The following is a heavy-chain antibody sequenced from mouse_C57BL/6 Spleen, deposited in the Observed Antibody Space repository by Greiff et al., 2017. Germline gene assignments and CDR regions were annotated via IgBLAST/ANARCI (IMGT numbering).Heavy chain of an antibody. J-gene: IGHJ2*01. Sequence: EVKLVESEGGLVQPGSSMKLSCTASGFTFSDYYMAWVRQVPEKGLEWVANINYDGSSTYYLDSLKSRFIISRDNAKNILYLQMSSLKSEDTATYYCARGGLGRRGYFAYWGQGTTLTVSS. CDR2: INYDGSST. D-gene: IGHD4-1*01. CDR3: ARGGLGRRGYFAY. CDR1: GFTFSDYY. V-gene: IGHV5-16*01.